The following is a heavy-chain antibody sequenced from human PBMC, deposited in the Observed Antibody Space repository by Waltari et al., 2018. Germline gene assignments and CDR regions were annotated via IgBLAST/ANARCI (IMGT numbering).Heavy chain of an antibody. CDR3: ARLAYYYDSSGYWDY. CDR1: GFPFSSYA. J-gene: IGHJ4*02. Sequence: QVQLVESGGGVVQPGRYLRLSCAASGFPFSSYAMHWVRQAPGKGLEWVAVIAYDGSNKYYADSVKGRFTISRDNSKNTLYLQMNSLRAEDTAVYYCARLAYYYDSSGYWDYWGQGTLVTVSS. V-gene: IGHV3-30-3*01. D-gene: IGHD3-22*01. CDR2: IAYDGSNK.